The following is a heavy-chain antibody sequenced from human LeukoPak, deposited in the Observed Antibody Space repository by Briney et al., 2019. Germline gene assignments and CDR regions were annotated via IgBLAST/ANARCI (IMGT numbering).Heavy chain of an antibody. D-gene: IGHD1-26*01. Sequence: PGESLRLSCTASGFTVSSNYMNWVRQAQGQGLEWVSVIYSGGSTYYADSVKGRFTISRDNSKNTLYLQMNSLRAEDTAVYYCARDDRGRSGGYKLDWGQGTLVTVSS. CDR3: ARDDRGRSGGYKLD. V-gene: IGHV3-53*01. CDR1: GFTVSSNY. CDR2: IYSGGST. J-gene: IGHJ4*02.